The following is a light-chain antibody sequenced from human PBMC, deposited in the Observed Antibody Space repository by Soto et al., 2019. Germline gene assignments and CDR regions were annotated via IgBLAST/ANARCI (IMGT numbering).Light chain of an antibody. CDR2: KAF. Sequence: ILMSQFPSSLFASIGDRVRITCRARQDLGKWLAWYLQKPGKAPKLLIHKAFTLRVGVLSRFSGFGSGTEYILTISDLRHDDFGTYFCQQYTSYWTFGQGTKVDIK. J-gene: IGKJ1*01. V-gene: IGKV1-5*03. CDR1: QDLGKW. CDR3: QQYTSYWT.